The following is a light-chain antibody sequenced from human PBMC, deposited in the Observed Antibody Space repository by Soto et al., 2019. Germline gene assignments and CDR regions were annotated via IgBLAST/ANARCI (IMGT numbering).Light chain of an antibody. Sequence: DIVSTQSPGTLSLSPGERATLSCRTSQTISDNHLAWYQQKPGQSPRLLISGASVRAPGVPDRFSGSGSETDFTLTISRLEPEDFGFYYCQQYGSSPEISFGPGTKVDIK. CDR3: QQYGSSPEIS. J-gene: IGKJ3*01. V-gene: IGKV3-20*01. CDR2: GAS. CDR1: QTISDNH.